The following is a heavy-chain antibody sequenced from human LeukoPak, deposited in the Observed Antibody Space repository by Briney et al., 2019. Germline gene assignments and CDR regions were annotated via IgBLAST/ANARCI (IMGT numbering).Heavy chain of an antibody. J-gene: IGHJ4*02. D-gene: IGHD5-24*01. CDR2: ISANGGST. CDR3: VQDWVATIVAPRHFDY. CDR1: GFTFSNHA. V-gene: IGHV3-64D*06. Sequence: GGSLRLSCSGSGFTFSNHAMHWVRQAPGKRLEYVSGISANGGSTYYADSVKGKLTISRDNSKNTLYLQMSSLRPEDTAVYSCVQDWVATIVAPRHFDYWGQGTLVTVSS.